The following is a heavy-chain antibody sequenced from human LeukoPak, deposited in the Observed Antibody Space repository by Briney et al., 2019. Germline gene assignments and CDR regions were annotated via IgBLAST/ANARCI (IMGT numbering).Heavy chain of an antibody. CDR3: ARVDYYDRSGYFDY. V-gene: IGHV5-51*01. CDR2: IYPGDSDT. D-gene: IGHD3-22*01. CDR1: GYSFSNYW. J-gene: IGHJ4*02. Sequence: GASLKIPCEGSGYSFSNYWLGWVRQLPGKGLEWMGIIYPGDSDTRYSPSFQGQVTISADKSISTAYLQRSSLKASHTAMYYCARVDYYDRSGYFDYWGQGTQVTVSS.